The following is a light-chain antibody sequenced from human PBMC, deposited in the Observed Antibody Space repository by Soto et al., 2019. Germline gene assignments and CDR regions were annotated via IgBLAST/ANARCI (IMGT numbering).Light chain of an antibody. V-gene: IGKV1-5*03. Sequence: DIQMTHSPSTLSASVGDRFTITCRASQSISTWLAWYQQKPGKAPKLLIYSASDLESGVPSRFSGSGFGTEFTLTITSLQPDDFATYYCQQYNSYSTFGPATFGQGTKVDIK. CDR1: QSISTW. CDR2: SAS. CDR3: QQYNSYSTFGPAT. J-gene: IGKJ1*01.